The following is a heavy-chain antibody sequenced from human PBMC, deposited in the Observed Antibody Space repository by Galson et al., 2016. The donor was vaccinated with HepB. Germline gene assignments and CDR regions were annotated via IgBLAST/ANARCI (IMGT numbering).Heavy chain of an antibody. D-gene: IGHD3-3*01. CDR2: IYPGDSDT. CDR1: GYSFTSYW. Sequence: QSGAEVKKPGESLKISCKGSGYSFTSYWIGWVRQMPGKGLEWMGIIYPGDSDTRYSPSFQGQVIISADKSISTAYLQWSSLKASDTAMYYCARRWYYDFWGGYFTGWFDPWGQGTLFTVSS. V-gene: IGHV5-51*01. J-gene: IGHJ5*02. CDR3: ARRWYYDFWGGYFTGWFDP.